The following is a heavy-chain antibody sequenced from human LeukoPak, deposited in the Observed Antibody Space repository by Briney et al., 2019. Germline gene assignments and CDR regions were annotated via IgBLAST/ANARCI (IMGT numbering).Heavy chain of an antibody. D-gene: IGHD6-13*01. J-gene: IGHJ4*02. CDR2: ISSSSSYI. V-gene: IGHV3-21*01. CDR1: GFTFSSYS. Sequence: GGSLRLSCAASGFTFSSYSMNWVRQAPGKGLEWVSSISSSSSYIYYADSAKGRFTISRDNAKNSLYLQMNSLRAEDTAVYYCARDGREYSSSWDYWGQGTLVTVSS. CDR3: ARDGREYSSSWDY.